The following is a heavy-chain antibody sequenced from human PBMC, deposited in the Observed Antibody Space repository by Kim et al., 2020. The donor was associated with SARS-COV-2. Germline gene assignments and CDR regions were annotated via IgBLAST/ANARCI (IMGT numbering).Heavy chain of an antibody. D-gene: IGHD5-18*01. J-gene: IGHJ3*02. CDR3: ARDLRGYSYHDAFDI. CDR2: IYYSGST. Sequence: SETLSLTCTVSGGSISSYYWSWIRQPPGKGLEWIGYIYYSGSTNYNPSLKSRVTISVDTSKNQFSLKLSSVTAADTAVYYCARDLRGYSYHDAFDIWGQGTMVTVSS. CDR1: GGSISSYY. V-gene: IGHV4-59*13.